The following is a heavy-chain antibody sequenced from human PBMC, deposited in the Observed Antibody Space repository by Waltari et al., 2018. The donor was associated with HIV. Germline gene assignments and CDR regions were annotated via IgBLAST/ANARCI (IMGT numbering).Heavy chain of an antibody. D-gene: IGHD3-3*01. CDR3: TTYFTRFLEWSPEEWNFDY. CDR2: IKSKTDGGTT. V-gene: IGHV3-15*01. Sequence: EVQLVESGGGLVKPGGSLRLSCAASGFTFSNAWMSWVRQAPGKGLEWVGRIKSKTDGGTTDYAAPVKGRFTISRDDSKNTLYLQMNSLKTEDTAVYYCTTYFTRFLEWSPEEWNFDYWGQGTLVTVSS. J-gene: IGHJ4*02. CDR1: GFTFSNAW.